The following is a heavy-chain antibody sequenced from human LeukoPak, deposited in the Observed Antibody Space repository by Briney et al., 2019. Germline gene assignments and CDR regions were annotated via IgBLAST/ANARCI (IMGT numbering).Heavy chain of an antibody. J-gene: IGHJ4*02. CDR3: ASLGYCSGGRCYSDC. Sequence: ASVKVSCKASGYTFTGDYMHWVRQAPGQGLEWMGWINTNTGNPTYAQGFTGRFVFSLDTSVSTAYLQISSLKAEDTAVYYCASLGYCSGGRCYSDCWGQGTLVTVSS. CDR2: INTNTGNP. V-gene: IGHV7-4-1*02. D-gene: IGHD2-15*01. CDR1: GYTFTGDY.